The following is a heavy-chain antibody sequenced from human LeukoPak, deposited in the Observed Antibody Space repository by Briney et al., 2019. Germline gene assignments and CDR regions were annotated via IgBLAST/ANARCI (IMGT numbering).Heavy chain of an antibody. CDR2: ISSSSSYI. Sequence: KPGGSLRLSCAASGFTFSSYSMNWVRQAPGKGLEWVSSISSSSSYIYYADSVKGRFTISRDNAKNSQYLQMNSLRAEDTAVYYCARDPINHIAAADYWGQGTLVTVSS. CDR3: ARDPINHIAAADY. D-gene: IGHD6-13*01. V-gene: IGHV3-21*01. CDR1: GFTFSSYS. J-gene: IGHJ4*02.